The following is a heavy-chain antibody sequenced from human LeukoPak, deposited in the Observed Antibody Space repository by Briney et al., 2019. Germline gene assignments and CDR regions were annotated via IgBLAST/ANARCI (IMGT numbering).Heavy chain of an antibody. CDR2: ISSSSSTI. J-gene: IGHJ4*02. V-gene: IGHV3-48*01. Sequence: PGGSLRLSCAASGFTFSSYSMNWVRQAPGKGLEWVSYISSSSSTIYYADSVKGRFTISRDNAKNSLYLQMNSLRAEDTAVYYCANPGGYCSSTSCYGPGDWGQGTLVTVSS. CDR3: ANPGGYCSSTSCYGPGD. D-gene: IGHD2-2*01. CDR1: GFTFSSYS.